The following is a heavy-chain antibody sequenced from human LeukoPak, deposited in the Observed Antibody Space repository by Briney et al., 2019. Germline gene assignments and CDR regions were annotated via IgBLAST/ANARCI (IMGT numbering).Heavy chain of an antibody. J-gene: IGHJ4*02. CDR1: GYSFTSYW. Sequence: GESLKISCKGSGYSFTSYWISWVRQMPGKGLEWMGRIDPSDSYTNYSPSFQGHVTISADKSISTAYLQWSSLKASDTATYYCARSEDGYNYGAGLDYWGQGTLVTVSS. CDR3: ARSEDGYNYGAGLDY. V-gene: IGHV5-10-1*01. D-gene: IGHD5-24*01. CDR2: IDPSDSYT.